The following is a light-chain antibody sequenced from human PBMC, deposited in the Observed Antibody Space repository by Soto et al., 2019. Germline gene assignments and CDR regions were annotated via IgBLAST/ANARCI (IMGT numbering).Light chain of an antibody. CDR1: QSLSSSQ. V-gene: IGKV3-20*01. CDR3: QQYGSSPRT. Sequence: EIVMTQSPFTLSMSPGERATLSCRASQSLSSSQLAWYQQKPGQAPRPLIHDASSRATGISDRFTGSGSGTDFTLTITTLEPEDFAVYYCQQYGSSPRTFGLGTKVDI. J-gene: IGKJ1*01. CDR2: DAS.